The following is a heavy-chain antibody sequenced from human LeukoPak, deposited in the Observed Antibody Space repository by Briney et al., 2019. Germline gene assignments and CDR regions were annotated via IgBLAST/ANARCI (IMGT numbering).Heavy chain of an antibody. D-gene: IGHD5-24*01. J-gene: IGHJ4*02. Sequence: GGSLRLSCAASGFTFSSACLTWVRQPPGKGLEWVGHIKSRTDGGSTDYSAPVKGRFTVSRDDSKIMVHLQMNSLKTEDSAVYYCATEFYNNGYNFWGQGTPVTVSS. CDR2: IKSRTDGGST. CDR1: GFTFSSAC. V-gene: IGHV3-15*01. CDR3: ATEFYNNGYNF.